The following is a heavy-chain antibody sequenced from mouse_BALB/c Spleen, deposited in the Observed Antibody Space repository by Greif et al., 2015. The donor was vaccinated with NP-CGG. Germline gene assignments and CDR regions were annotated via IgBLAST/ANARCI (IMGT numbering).Heavy chain of an antibody. CDR3: APPPAYYRYDMAY. V-gene: IGHV2-5*01. D-gene: IGHD2-14*01. J-gene: IGHJ3*01. CDR1: GFSLTSYG. CDR2: IWRGGST. Sequence: QVQLQQSGPGLVQPSQSLSITCTVSGFSLTSYGVHWVRQSPGKGLEWLGVIWRGGSTDYNAAFMSRLSITKDNSKSXVFLKMTGRQADDTAIYYCAPPPAYYRYDMAYWGQGTLVTVSA.